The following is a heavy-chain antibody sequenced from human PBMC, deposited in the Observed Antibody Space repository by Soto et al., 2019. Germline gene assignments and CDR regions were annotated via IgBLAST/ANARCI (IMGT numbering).Heavy chain of an antibody. Sequence: GGSLRLSCAASGFTFSSYAMHWVRQAPGKGLEWVAVISYDGSNTYYADSVKGRFTISRDNSKNTLYLQMNSLRPEDTAMYYYAKDLFTVTTYYYYMDVWGKGTTVTVSS. J-gene: IGHJ6*03. D-gene: IGHD2-2*01. CDR3: AKDLFTVTTYYYYMDV. V-gene: IGHV3-30*18. CDR2: ISYDGSNT. CDR1: GFTFSSYA.